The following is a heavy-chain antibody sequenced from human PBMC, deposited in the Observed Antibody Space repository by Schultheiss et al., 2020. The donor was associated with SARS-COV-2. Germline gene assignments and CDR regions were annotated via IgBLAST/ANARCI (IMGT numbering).Heavy chain of an antibody. D-gene: IGHD6-19*01. V-gene: IGHV3-74*01. CDR1: GFTFSSYW. Sequence: GESLKISCVASGFTFSSYWIHWVRQAPGKGLVWVSRINSDGSTIGYAVSVKGRFTISRDNAKNTLYLQMNNLRAEDTAVYFCARRIAVAGTTAWYFDLWGRGTLVTVSS. CDR2: INSDGSTI. J-gene: IGHJ2*01. CDR3: ARRIAVAGTTAWYFDL.